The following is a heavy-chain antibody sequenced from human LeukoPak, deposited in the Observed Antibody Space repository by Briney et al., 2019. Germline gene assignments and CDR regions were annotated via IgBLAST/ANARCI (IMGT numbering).Heavy chain of an antibody. CDR1: GGSFSGSY. J-gene: IGHJ4*02. Sequence: SGSLSLTCAVYGGSFSGSYWSWIRQTPGKGLEWIGEINHSGSTNYNPSLKSRDTISVDTSKNQCSLKLSSVTGAETAVYYCARERFGESYFDYWGQGTLVTVS. D-gene: IGHD3-10*01. CDR2: INHSGST. CDR3: ARERFGESYFDY. V-gene: IGHV4-34*01.